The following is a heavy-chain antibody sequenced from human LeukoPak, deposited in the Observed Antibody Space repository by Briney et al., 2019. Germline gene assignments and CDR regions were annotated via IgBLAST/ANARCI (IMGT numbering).Heavy chain of an antibody. Sequence: PGGSLRLSCAASGFTFSSYWMSWARQAPGKGLEWVANIKQDGSEKYYVDSVKGRFTISRDNAKNSLYLQMNSLRAEDTAVYYCAREYTSGYFRTFDYWGQGTLVTVSS. CDR1: GFTFSSYW. D-gene: IGHD3-22*01. V-gene: IGHV3-7*01. CDR2: IKQDGSEK. CDR3: AREYTSGYFRTFDY. J-gene: IGHJ4*02.